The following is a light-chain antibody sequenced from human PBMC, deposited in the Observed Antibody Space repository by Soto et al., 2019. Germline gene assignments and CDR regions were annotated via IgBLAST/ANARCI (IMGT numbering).Light chain of an antibody. Sequence: EIVLTQSPGTLSLSPGERATLSCRASQSVPRNYLAWYQHKPGQSPRLLISGASSRATGIPDRFSGSGSGTDFTLTISRLEPDDLAVYYCHQFGSPWYTFGQGTKLEI. J-gene: IGKJ2*01. CDR2: GAS. CDR1: QSVPRNY. CDR3: HQFGSPWYT. V-gene: IGKV3-20*01.